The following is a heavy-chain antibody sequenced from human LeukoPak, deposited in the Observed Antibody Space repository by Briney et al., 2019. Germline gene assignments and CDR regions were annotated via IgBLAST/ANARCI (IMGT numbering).Heavy chain of an antibody. CDR2: INHSGSS. CDR3: AREIATSGGNSRALDY. Sequence: SETLSLTCAVYGGSFSGYYWTWIRQPPGKGLEWIGEINHSGSSNYNPSLKSRVTISLDTSKNQFSLRLSSVTAADTAVYYCAREIATSGGNSRALDYWGQGTLVTVSS. D-gene: IGHD4-23*01. J-gene: IGHJ4*02. V-gene: IGHV4-34*01. CDR1: GGSFSGYY.